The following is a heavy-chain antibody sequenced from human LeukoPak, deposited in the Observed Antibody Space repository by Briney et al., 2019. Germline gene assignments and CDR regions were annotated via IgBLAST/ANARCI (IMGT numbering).Heavy chain of an antibody. J-gene: IGHJ6*02. Sequence: TAGGSPRLSCAASGFTFSSYSMNWVRQAPGKGLEWVSSISSSSSYIYYADSVKGRFTISRDNAKNSLYLQMNSLRAEDTAVYYCARRGLYIAAAGYYYGMDVWGQGTTVTVSS. D-gene: IGHD6-13*01. V-gene: IGHV3-21*01. CDR3: ARRGLYIAAAGYYYGMDV. CDR2: ISSSSSYI. CDR1: GFTFSSYS.